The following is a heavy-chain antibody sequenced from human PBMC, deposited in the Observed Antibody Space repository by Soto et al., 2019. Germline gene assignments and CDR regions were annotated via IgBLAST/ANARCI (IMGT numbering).Heavy chain of an antibody. Sequence: GAPVKVSCKASGHTFTSYDINWVRQATGHGLEWMGWINPNSGNIGYAQKFQGRVTMTRDTAIRTAYMEVSRLRSDDTAVYYCARGRASGSYYLLDYWGQGTLVTVSS. CDR2: INPNSGNI. CDR3: ARGRASGSYYLLDY. CDR1: GHTFTSYD. D-gene: IGHD3-10*01. J-gene: IGHJ4*02. V-gene: IGHV1-8*01.